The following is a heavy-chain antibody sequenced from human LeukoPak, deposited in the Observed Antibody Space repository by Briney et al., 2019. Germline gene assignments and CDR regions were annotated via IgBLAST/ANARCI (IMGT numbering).Heavy chain of an antibody. Sequence: PSETLSLTCAVYGESFSDYYWSWIRQPPGKGLEWIGEINQSGSTNYNPSLKSRVTISVDTSMNQFSLKLSSVTAADTAVYYCARVWGDSGSYYPLDYWGQGTLVTVSS. CDR3: ARVWGDSGSYYPLDY. V-gene: IGHV4-34*01. CDR2: INQSGST. CDR1: GESFSDYY. D-gene: IGHD1-26*01. J-gene: IGHJ4*02.